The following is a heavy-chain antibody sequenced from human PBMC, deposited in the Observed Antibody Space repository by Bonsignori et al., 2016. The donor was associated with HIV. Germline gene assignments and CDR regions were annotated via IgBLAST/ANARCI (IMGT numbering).Heavy chain of an antibody. CDR2: ISTYNGNT. V-gene: IGHV1-18*01. CDR3: ARWVQGVPNVY. J-gene: IGHJ4*02. D-gene: IGHD3-10*01. Sequence: WVRQAPGQGLEWMGWISTYNGNTNYAQKLQGRVTMTTDTSTSTAYMELRSLRSDDTAVYYCARWVQGVPNVYWGQGTLVTVSS.